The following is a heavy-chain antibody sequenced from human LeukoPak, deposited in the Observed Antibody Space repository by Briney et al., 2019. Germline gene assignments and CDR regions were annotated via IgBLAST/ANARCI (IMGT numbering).Heavy chain of an antibody. CDR3: ARIVSGNIAAGDY. D-gene: IGHD6-13*01. Sequence: GESLKISCKGSGYSFTSYWIGWVRQMPGKGLKWMGIIYPVDSDARYSPSFQGQVTISADKSISTAYLQWSSLKASDTAMYYCARIVSGNIAAGDYWGQGTLVTVFS. CDR1: GYSFTSYW. V-gene: IGHV5-51*01. J-gene: IGHJ4*02. CDR2: IYPVDSDA.